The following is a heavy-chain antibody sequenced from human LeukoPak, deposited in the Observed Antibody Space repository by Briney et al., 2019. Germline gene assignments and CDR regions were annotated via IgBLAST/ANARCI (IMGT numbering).Heavy chain of an antibody. V-gene: IGHV3-30-3*01. CDR3: ARGRRREVPAAIGFDY. J-gene: IGHJ4*02. CDR1: GFTFSSYA. Sequence: QPGGSLRLSCAASGFTFSSYAMHWVRQAPGKGLEWVAVISYDGSNKYYADSVKGRFTISRDNSKNTLYLQMNSLRAEDTAVYYCARGRRREVPAAIGFDYWGQGTLVTVSS. CDR2: ISYDGSNK. D-gene: IGHD2-2*01.